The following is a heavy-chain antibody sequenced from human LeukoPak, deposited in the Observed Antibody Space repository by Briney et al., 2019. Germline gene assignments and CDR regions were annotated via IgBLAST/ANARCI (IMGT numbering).Heavy chain of an antibody. CDR1: GYTFTSYG. D-gene: IGHD1-26*01. Sequence: ASVKVSCKASGYTFTSYGISWVRQAPGQGLEWMGWISTYNGNPNPAEKFQGRVTMTTDTSTSTAYMELRSLRSDDTAVYYCARVMGAHDYWGQGTLVTVSS. V-gene: IGHV1-18*01. J-gene: IGHJ4*02. CDR2: ISTYNGNP. CDR3: ARVMGAHDY.